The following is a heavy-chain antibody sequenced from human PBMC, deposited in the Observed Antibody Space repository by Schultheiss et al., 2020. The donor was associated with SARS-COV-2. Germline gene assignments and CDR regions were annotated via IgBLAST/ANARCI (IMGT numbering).Heavy chain of an antibody. D-gene: IGHD6-19*01. CDR3: SALLYSSGFHYGMDV. CDR2: IYTSGST. V-gene: IGHV4-4*07. CDR1: GGSISSYY. J-gene: IGHJ6*02. Sequence: SETLSLTCTVSGGSISSYYWSWIRQPAGKGLEWIGRIYTSGSTNYNPSLKSRVTISVDTSKNQFSLKLSSVTAADTAVYYCSALLYSSGFHYGMDVWGQGTTVTVSS.